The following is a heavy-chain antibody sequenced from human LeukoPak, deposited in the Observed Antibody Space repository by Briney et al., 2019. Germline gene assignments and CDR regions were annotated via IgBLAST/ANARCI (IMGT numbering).Heavy chain of an antibody. CDR1: GGSFSGYY. Sequence: SETLSLTCAVYGGSFSGYYWSWIRQPPGKGLEWIGEINHSGSTNYNPSLKSRVTISVDTSKNQFSLQLNSVTPEDTAVYYCARTGDNWNYRSNNWFDPWGQGTLVTVSS. J-gene: IGHJ5*02. V-gene: IGHV4-34*01. D-gene: IGHD1-7*01. CDR3: ARTGDNWNYRSNNWFDP. CDR2: INHSGST.